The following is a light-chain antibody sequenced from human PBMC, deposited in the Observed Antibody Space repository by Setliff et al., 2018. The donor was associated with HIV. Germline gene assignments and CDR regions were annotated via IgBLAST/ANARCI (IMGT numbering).Light chain of an antibody. CDR3: SSYTSTNTWV. V-gene: IGLV2-18*02. J-gene: IGLJ1*01. Sequence: QSALTQPPSVSGSLGQSVTISCTGTSSDVGGFIRVSWYQQPPRTAPKLMIYDVNNRPSGVPDRFSGSKSGNTASLTISRLQAEDEADYYCSSYTSTNTWVLGTGTKVTVL. CDR2: DVN. CDR1: SSDVGGFIR.